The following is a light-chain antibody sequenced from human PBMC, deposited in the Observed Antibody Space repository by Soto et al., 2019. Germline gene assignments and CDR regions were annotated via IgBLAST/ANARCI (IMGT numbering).Light chain of an antibody. Sequence: QSAQTQPAAVSGSPGQSITISCTGTSSDVGSYNLVSWYQQHPGKAPKLMIYEGSKRPSGVSNRFSGSKSGNTASLTISGLQAEDEADYYCCSYAGRSTYVFGTGTKVTVL. V-gene: IGLV2-23*01. CDR2: EGS. CDR1: SSDVGSYNL. J-gene: IGLJ1*01. CDR3: CSYAGRSTYV.